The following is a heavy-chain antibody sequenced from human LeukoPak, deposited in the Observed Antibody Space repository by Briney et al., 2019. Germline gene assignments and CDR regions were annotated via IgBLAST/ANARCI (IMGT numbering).Heavy chain of an antibody. CDR3: AKDLAPAAY. D-gene: IGHD2-2*01. J-gene: IGHJ4*02. Sequence: AAGSLRLSCAASGFTFSSFSMSWVRQAPGKGLEWVSALTGSGGSTYYADSVKGRFTISRDNSKKTLFLQMNSLRAEDTAVYYCAKDLAPAAYWGQGTLVTVSS. V-gene: IGHV3-23*01. CDR1: GFTFSSFS. CDR2: LTGSGGST.